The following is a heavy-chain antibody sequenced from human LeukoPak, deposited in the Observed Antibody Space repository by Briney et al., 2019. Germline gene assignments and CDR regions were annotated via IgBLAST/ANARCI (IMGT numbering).Heavy chain of an antibody. D-gene: IGHD3-16*01. CDR1: GFTFSSYA. V-gene: IGHV3-30*01. CDR2: ISYDGSNK. J-gene: IGHJ3*02. Sequence: GRSLRLSCAASGFTFSSYAMHWVRQAPGKGLEWVAVISYDGSNKYYADSVKGRFTISRDNSKNTLYLQMNSLRAEDTAVYYCARVVLVWAFDIWGQGTIVTVSS. CDR3: ARVVLVWAFDI.